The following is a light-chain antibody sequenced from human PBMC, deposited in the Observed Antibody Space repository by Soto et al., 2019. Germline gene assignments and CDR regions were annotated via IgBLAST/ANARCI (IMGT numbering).Light chain of an antibody. J-gene: IGLJ2*01. V-gene: IGLV1-51*01. Sequence: QSVLTQPPSVSAAPGQKVTISCSGSSSNIGNNDVSWYQHLPGTAPKLLIYDNNKGPSGIPDRFSGSKSGTSATLGITGLQTGDEADYYCGTWDSSLSAVVFGGGTKLTVL. CDR3: GTWDSSLSAVV. CDR1: SSNIGNND. CDR2: DNN.